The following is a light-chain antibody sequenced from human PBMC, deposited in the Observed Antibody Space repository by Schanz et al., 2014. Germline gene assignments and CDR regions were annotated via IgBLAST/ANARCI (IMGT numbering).Light chain of an antibody. J-gene: IGKJ1*01. CDR3: QQYGSSPST. V-gene: IGKV3-20*01. CDR1: QSVNGRF. CDR2: GAS. Sequence: IVMTQSPATLSVSPGERATLSCKASQSVNGRFLAWYQQKPGQAPRLLIYGASTRVTGIPDRFSGSGSGTDFTLTISRLEPEDFAVYYCQQYGSSPSTFGQGTKVEI.